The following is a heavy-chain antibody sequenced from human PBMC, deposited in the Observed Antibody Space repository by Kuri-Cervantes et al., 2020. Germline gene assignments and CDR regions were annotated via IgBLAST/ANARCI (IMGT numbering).Heavy chain of an antibody. V-gene: IGHV1-69*13. CDR3: ARGGYSSGWNHYYYGMDV. J-gene: IGHJ6*02. D-gene: IGHD6-19*01. CDR2: IIPIFGTA. CDR1: GGTFSSYA. Sequence: TVKVSCKDSGGTFSSYAISWVRQAPGQGLEWMGGIIPIFGTANYAQKFQGRVTITADESTSTAYMELSSLRSEDTAVYYCARGGYSSGWNHYYYGMDVWGQGTTVTVSS.